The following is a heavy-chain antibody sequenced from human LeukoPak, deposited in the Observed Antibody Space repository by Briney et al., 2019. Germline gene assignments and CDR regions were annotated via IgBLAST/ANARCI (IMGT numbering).Heavy chain of an antibody. CDR2: ISADAVDT. CDR1: GFTSSNHA. Sequence: PGGSLRLSCVASGFTSSNHAMTWVRQAPGKGLEWVSAISADAVDTFYAPSVKGRFTISRDNSKNTLYLQINSLRAEDTAIYYCAKDVWWSVSWGQGTLVTVSS. D-gene: IGHD2-8*02. V-gene: IGHV3-23*01. J-gene: IGHJ5*02. CDR3: AKDVWWSVS.